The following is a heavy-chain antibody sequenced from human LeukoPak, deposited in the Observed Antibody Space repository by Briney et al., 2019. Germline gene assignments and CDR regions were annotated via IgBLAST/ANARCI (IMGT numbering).Heavy chain of an antibody. D-gene: IGHD6-6*01. CDR1: GGSISSGGYP. J-gene: IGHJ4*02. CDR2: IYNSEST. Sequence: SETLSLTCAVSGGSISSGGYPWSRIPQPPGKGLEFIGYIYNSESTYYNPALKSQITISVATSKNQLSLKLNSVTAADTAVYYCARNSRGQLVLPYIDYWGQGTLVLVSS. V-gene: IGHV4-30-4*07. CDR3: ARNSRGQLVLPYIDY.